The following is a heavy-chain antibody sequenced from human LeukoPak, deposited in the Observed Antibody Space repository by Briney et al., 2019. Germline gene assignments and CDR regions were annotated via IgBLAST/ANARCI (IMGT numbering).Heavy chain of an antibody. Sequence: ASVKVSCKVSGYTLTELSMHWVRQAPGKGLEWMGGFDPEDGETIYAQKFQGRVTITADESTSTAYMELSSLRSEDTAVYYCARGKYYDSSGYLTGGYYFDYRGQGTLVTVSS. D-gene: IGHD3-22*01. CDR1: GYTLTELS. J-gene: IGHJ4*02. V-gene: IGHV1-24*01. CDR3: ARGKYYDSSGYLTGGYYFDY. CDR2: FDPEDGET.